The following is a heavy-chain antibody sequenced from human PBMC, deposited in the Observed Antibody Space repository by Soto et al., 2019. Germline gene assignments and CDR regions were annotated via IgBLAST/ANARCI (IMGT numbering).Heavy chain of an antibody. CDR2: IYYNGNT. CDR3: ARGEPYGDFAY. Sequence: QVQLQESGPRLVKPSHTLSLTCTVSGGSISSGNYYWSWIRQHPEKGLEWIGYIYYNGNTYYNPSLESRITISGDTSKNQFSLRLTSITAADTAVYYCARGEPYGDFAYWGQGTLVTVSS. CDR1: GGSISSGNYY. D-gene: IGHD4-17*01. J-gene: IGHJ4*02. V-gene: IGHV4-31*03.